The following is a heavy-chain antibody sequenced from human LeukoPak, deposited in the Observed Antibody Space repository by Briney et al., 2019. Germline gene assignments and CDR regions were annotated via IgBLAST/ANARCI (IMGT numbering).Heavy chain of an antibody. CDR1: GGTFSSYT. D-gene: IGHD5-12*01. CDR2: IIPILGIA. V-gene: IGHV1-69*02. Sequence: GASVKVSCKASGGTFSSYTISWVRQAPGQGLEWMGRIIPILGIANYAQKFQGRVTITADKSTSTAYMELSSLRSKDTAVYCCARLTDIVATDIDYWGQGTLVTVSS. J-gene: IGHJ4*02. CDR3: ARLTDIVATDIDY.